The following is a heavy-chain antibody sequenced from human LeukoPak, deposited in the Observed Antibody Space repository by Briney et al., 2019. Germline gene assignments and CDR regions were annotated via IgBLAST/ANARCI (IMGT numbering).Heavy chain of an antibody. CDR3: ARRGNCSSTSCPRGRGYYYYGMDV. V-gene: IGHV5-51*01. J-gene: IGHJ6*04. CDR1: GYSFSNYW. CDR2: IYPGDYET. Sequence: GESLKISCEGSGYSFSNYWIGWVRQMPGKGLEWMGIIYPGDYETRYSPSFQGLVTISVDKSISTAYLQWSSLKASDTAMYYCARRGNCSSTSCPRGRGYYYYGMDVWGKGTTVTVSS. D-gene: IGHD2-2*01.